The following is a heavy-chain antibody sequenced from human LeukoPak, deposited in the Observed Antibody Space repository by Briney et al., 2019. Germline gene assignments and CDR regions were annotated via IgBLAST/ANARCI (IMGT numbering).Heavy chain of an antibody. D-gene: IGHD3-22*01. J-gene: IGHJ5*02. CDR2: IYYSGST. CDR3: ARDRRGYYYDSSGPPGVDNWFDP. Sequence: PSETLSLTCTVSGGSISSYYWSWIRQPPGKGLEWIGYIYYSGSTNYNPSLKSRVTISVDTSKNQFSLKLSSVTAADTAVYYCARDRRGYYYDSSGPPGVDNWFDPWGQGTLVTVSS. V-gene: IGHV4-59*01. CDR1: GGSISSYY.